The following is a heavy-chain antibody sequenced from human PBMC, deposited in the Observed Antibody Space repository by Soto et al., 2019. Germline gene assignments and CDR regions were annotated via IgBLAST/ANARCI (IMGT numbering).Heavy chain of an antibody. Sequence: QLQLQESGPGLLKPSETLSLTCSVSGGSISSKSYSWGSIRQPPGKGLEWIGTFYYSENTYYNPSLKSRVTISVDTSKNQFSLKLSSVTAADTAVYYCAKLAGYCSGNSCHGDYAMDVWGQGTTVTVSS. V-gene: IGHV4-39*01. J-gene: IGHJ6*02. D-gene: IGHD2-2*01. CDR2: FYYSENT. CDR1: GGSISSKSYS. CDR3: AKLAGYCSGNSCHGDYAMDV.